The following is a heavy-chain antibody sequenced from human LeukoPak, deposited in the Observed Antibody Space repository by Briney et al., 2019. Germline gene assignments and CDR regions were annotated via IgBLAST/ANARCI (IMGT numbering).Heavy chain of an antibody. CDR2: IRSKGKNYAT. Sequence: QSGGSLRLSCAASGFTFSDSAIHWVRQASGKGLEWVGRIRSKGKNYATAYAASVKGRFTISRDDSKNTAYLQMNSLKTDDTAVYYCSRHGPAVDGQVDYWGQGTLVTVYS. CDR3: SRHGPAVDGQVDY. J-gene: IGHJ4*02. V-gene: IGHV3-73*01. CDR1: GFTFSDSA.